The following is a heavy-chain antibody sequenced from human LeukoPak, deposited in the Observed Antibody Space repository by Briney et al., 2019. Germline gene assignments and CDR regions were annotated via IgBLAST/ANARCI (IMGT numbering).Heavy chain of an antibody. CDR1: GYSFTRYY. V-gene: IGHV1-46*01. CDR3: ARERPSYYDSSGYSFDY. Sequence: GASVKVSCKVSGYSFTRYYIHWVRQAPGQGLEWMGIINPSDGSTRYAQRLQGRVTMTRDTSTSTVYMELSSLRSEDTAVYYCARERPSYYDSSGYSFDYWGQGTLVTVSS. J-gene: IGHJ4*02. CDR2: INPSDGST. D-gene: IGHD3-22*01.